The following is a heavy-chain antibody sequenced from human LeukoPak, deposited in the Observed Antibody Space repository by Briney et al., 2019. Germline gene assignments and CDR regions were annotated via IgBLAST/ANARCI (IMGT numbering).Heavy chain of an antibody. J-gene: IGHJ3*02. CDR3: ARQGWELQTDDAFDI. D-gene: IGHD1-26*01. CDR1: GGSISSYY. Sequence: SATLSLTCTVSGGSISSYYWSWIRPPPGKGLEWIGYIYTSGSTNYNPSLKSRVTISVDTSKNQFSLKLSSVTAADTAVYYCARQGWELQTDDAFDIWGQGTMVTVSS. CDR2: IYTSGST. V-gene: IGHV4-4*09.